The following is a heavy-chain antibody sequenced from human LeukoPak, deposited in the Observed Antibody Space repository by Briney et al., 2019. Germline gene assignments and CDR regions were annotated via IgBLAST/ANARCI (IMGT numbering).Heavy chain of an antibody. Sequence: SETLSLTCSVSGGSISSYYWSWIRQPPVKRLEWIGFVSYSGDTNYNPSFKSRVTISVDTSKNSFSLNLRSVTAADTALYYCVRDRTSSTRGSFPLWGQGTLVSVSS. D-gene: IGHD1-1*01. CDR2: VSYSGDT. CDR3: VRDRTSSTRGSFPL. CDR1: GGSISSYY. J-gene: IGHJ3*01. V-gene: IGHV4-59*01.